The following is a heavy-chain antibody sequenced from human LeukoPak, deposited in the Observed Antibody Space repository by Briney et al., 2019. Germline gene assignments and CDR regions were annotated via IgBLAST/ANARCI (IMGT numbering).Heavy chain of an antibody. CDR2: ISAYNGNT. D-gene: IGHD2-2*01. Sequence: ASVKVSCKASGYTFTSYGISWVRQAPGQGLEWMGWISAYNGNTNYAQKLQGRVTMTTDTSTSTAYMELRSLRSDDTAVYYCASKDVGVVPAAEDAFDIWGQGTMVTVSS. V-gene: IGHV1-18*01. CDR1: GYTFTSYG. J-gene: IGHJ3*02. CDR3: ASKDVGVVPAAEDAFDI.